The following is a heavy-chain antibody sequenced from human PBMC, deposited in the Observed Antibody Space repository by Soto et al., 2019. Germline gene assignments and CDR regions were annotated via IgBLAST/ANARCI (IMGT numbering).Heavy chain of an antibody. CDR1: GYTFTSYY. J-gene: IGHJ6*02. CDR3: ARLMTTVTTSHYYGMDV. CDR2: INPSGGST. D-gene: IGHD4-17*01. V-gene: IGHV1-46*01. Sequence: GASVKVSCKASGYTFTSYYMHWVRQAPGQGLEWMGIINPSGGSTSYAQKFQGRVTITRDTSTSTVYMELSSLRSEDTAVYYCARLMTTVTTSHYYGMDVWGQGTTVTVSS.